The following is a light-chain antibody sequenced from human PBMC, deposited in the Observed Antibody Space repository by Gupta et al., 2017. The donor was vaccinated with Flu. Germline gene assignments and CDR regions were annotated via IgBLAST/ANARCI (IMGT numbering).Light chain of an antibody. CDR3: SSYAGSNNWV. CDR2: EVS. V-gene: IGLV2-8*01. CDR1: SSDVGGYNY. J-gene: IGLJ3*02. Sequence: TSSDVGGYNYVSWYQQHPGKAPKVMIYEVSKRPSGVPDRFSGSKSGNTASLTVSGLQAEDEADYYGSSYAGSNNWVFGGGTKLTVL.